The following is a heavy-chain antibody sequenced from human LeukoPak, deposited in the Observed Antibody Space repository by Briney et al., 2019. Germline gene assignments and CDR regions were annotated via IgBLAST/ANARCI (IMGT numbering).Heavy chain of an antibody. CDR1: GFTFSSYA. CDR3: TGVGGTESDY. D-gene: IGHD3-16*01. CDR2: ISYDGSNK. Sequence: GGSLRLSCAASGFTFSSYAMHWVRQAPGKGLEWVAVISYDGSNKYYADSVKGRFTISRDNAKNSLYLQMNSLRAEDTAVYYCTGVGGTESDYWGQGTLVTVSS. J-gene: IGHJ4*02. V-gene: IGHV3-30-3*01.